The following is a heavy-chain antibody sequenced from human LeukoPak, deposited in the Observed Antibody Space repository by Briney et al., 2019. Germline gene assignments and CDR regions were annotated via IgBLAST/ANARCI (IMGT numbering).Heavy chain of an antibody. CDR2: ISSSGSTI. CDR1: GFTFSDYY. Sequence: GGSLRLSCAASGFTFSDYYMSWIRQAPGKGLEWVSYISSSGSTIYYADSVKGRFTISRDNAKNSLYLQMNSLRAEDTAVYYCAKERGYYYDSSSYYYYYYMDVWGKGTTVTISS. J-gene: IGHJ6*03. D-gene: IGHD3-22*01. V-gene: IGHV3-11*01. CDR3: AKERGYYYDSSSYYYYYYMDV.